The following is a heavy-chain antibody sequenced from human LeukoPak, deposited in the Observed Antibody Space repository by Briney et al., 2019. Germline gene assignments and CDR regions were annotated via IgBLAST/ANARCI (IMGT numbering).Heavy chain of an antibody. CDR2: IYYSGST. CDR1: GGSISSYY. D-gene: IGHD3-22*01. Sequence: SETLSLTCTVSGGSISSYYWSWIRQPPGKGLEWIGYIYYSGSTYYNPSLKSRVTISVDTSKNQFSLKLSSVTAADTAVYYCARDAPPVHYYDSSGYYRNFDYWGQGTLVTVSP. CDR3: ARDAPPVHYYDSSGYYRNFDY. J-gene: IGHJ4*02. V-gene: IGHV4-59*12.